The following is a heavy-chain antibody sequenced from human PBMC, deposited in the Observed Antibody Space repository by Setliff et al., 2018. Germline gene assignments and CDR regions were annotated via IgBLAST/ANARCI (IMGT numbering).Heavy chain of an antibody. J-gene: IGHJ4*02. CDR2: ISGSGTYT. D-gene: IGHD1-1*01. CDR3: ARHNTNLQPNDY. Sequence: PGGSLRLSCTASGFTFGDYAMSWVRQAPGKGLEWVSSISGSGTYTYTADSVKGRFTISRDNAKNSLYLQMNSLRAEDTAVYFCARHNTNLQPNDYWGQGTLVTVSS. CDR1: GFTFGDYA. V-gene: IGHV3-21*01.